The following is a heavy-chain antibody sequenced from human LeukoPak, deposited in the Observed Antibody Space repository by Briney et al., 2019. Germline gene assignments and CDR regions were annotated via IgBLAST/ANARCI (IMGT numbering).Heavy chain of an antibody. D-gene: IGHD5-18*01. CDR3: ARGMPRGYGGMEV. Sequence: GGSLTLSCAASGFTFSGSAMHWVPQASGKGLEWVGCIRSKANSYATAYAASVKGMFTISRDDSKNTAYLQMNSLETEDTAVYYCARGMPRGYGGMEVWGQGTTVTVSS. V-gene: IGHV3-73*01. CDR2: IRSKANSYAT. J-gene: IGHJ6*02. CDR1: GFTFSGSA.